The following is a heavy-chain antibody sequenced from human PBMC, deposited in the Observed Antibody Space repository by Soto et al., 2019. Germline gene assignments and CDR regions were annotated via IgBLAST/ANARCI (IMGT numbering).Heavy chain of an antibody. CDR3: ARRLTAYYYGMDV. Sequence: SLTISCKGSGYSFTSYWIGWVRQMPGKGLEWMGIIYPGDSDTRYSPSFQGQVTISAGKSISTAYLQWSSLKASDTAMYYCARRLTAYYYGMDVWGQGTTVTVSS. CDR1: GYSFTSYW. CDR2: IYPGDSDT. J-gene: IGHJ6*02. V-gene: IGHV5-51*01.